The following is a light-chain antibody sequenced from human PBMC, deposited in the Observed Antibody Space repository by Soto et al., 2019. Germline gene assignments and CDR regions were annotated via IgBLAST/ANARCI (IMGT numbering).Light chain of an antibody. Sequence: EIVMTQSPVTLSVSPGEGATLSCRASQSISSSLAWYQQKPGQPPKLLIFVSSTRATGIPARFSGSGYGTEFTLNITRLQSEDSAIYYCQQYGTWPPNLLTFGGGTKVEI. CDR3: QQYGTWPPNLLT. CDR1: QSISSS. V-gene: IGKV3-15*01. CDR2: VSS. J-gene: IGKJ4*01.